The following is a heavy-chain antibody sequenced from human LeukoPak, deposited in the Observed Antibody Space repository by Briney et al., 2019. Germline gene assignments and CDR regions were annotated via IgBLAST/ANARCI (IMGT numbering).Heavy chain of an antibody. J-gene: IGHJ4*02. Sequence: GGSLRLSCAASGFSFSSYRMNWVRQAPGKGLEWVSSVSNSGDYIHYADSVKGRFTISRDNSKNSLYLQMNSLRAEDTAVYYCARALIGYYFGYWGQGTLVTVSS. D-gene: IGHD2-8*01. CDR1: GFSFSSYR. CDR3: ARALIGYYFGY. V-gene: IGHV3-21*06. CDR2: VSNSGDYI.